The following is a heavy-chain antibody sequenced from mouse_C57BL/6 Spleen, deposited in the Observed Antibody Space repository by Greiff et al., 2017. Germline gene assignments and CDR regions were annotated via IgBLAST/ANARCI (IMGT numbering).Heavy chain of an antibody. V-gene: IGHV14-1*01. D-gene: IGHD2-3*01. CDR3: TTYEGYYGLFAY. CDR2: IDPEDGDT. Sequence: VQLKQSGAELVRPGASVKLSCTASGFNIKDYYMHWVKQRPEQGLEWIGRIDPEDGDTEYAPKFPGKATMTADTSSNTAYLQLSSLPSEDTAGFYCTTYEGYYGLFAYWGQGTLVTVSA. J-gene: IGHJ3*01. CDR1: GFNIKDYY.